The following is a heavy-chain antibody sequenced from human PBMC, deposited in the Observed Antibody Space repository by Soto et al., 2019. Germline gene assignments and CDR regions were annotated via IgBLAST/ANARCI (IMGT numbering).Heavy chain of an antibody. J-gene: IGHJ6*02. D-gene: IGHD5-18*01. CDR1: GFTFSSYA. Sequence: GGSLILSCAASGFTFSSYAMHWVRQAPGKGLEWVAVISYDGSNKYYADSVKGRFTISRDNSKNTLYLQMNSLRAEDTAVYYCARDRGYSYGYNYYYYGMDVWGQGTTVTVSS. CDR3: ARDRGYSYGYNYYYYGMDV. V-gene: IGHV3-30-3*01. CDR2: ISYDGSNK.